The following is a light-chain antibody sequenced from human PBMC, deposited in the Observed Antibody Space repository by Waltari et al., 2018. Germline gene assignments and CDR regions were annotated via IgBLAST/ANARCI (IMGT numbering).Light chain of an antibody. V-gene: IGLV6-57*03. CDR1: SGSISGHY. CDR3: QSYDSSNLNV. Sequence: NFMLTQPHSVSESPATTVTISCTRRSGSISGHYVQWYQQRPGSAPTTVIYEDNQRPSGVPDRFSGSIDSSSNSASLTISGLKTEDEADYYCQSYDSSNLNVFGSGTKVTVL. CDR2: EDN. J-gene: IGLJ6*01.